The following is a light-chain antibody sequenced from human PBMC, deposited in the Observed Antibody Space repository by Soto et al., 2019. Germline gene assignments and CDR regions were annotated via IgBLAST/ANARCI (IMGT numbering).Light chain of an antibody. Sequence: EVVLTQSPGTLYLSPGQRATLSCRASQSVSSNYLAWYRQKPGQAPRLIIYGASSRANGIPDRFSGSGSGTDLTLTISRLEPEDFATYYGQQGYSTTPITFGQGTRLEIK. J-gene: IGKJ5*01. V-gene: IGKV3-20*01. CDR3: QQGYSTTPIT. CDR1: QSVSSNY. CDR2: GAS.